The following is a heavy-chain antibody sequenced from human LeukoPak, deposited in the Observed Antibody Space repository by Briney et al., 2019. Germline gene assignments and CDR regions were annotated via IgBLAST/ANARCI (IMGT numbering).Heavy chain of an antibody. Sequence: PGRSLRPSCAASGFTFSSYGMHWVRQAPGKGLEWVAVISYDGSNKYYADSVKGRFTISRDNSKNTLYLQMDSLRAEDTAVYYCAKDRYSSGLYFDYWGQGTLVTVSS. J-gene: IGHJ4*02. V-gene: IGHV3-30*18. CDR2: ISYDGSNK. CDR1: GFTFSSYG. D-gene: IGHD6-19*01. CDR3: AKDRYSSGLYFDY.